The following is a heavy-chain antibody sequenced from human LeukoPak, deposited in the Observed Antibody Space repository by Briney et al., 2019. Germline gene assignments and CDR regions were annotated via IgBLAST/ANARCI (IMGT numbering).Heavy chain of an antibody. V-gene: IGHV3-30*03. CDR1: GFTFSSYG. CDR3: ARGDDAFDV. J-gene: IGHJ3*01. Sequence: GRSLRLSCAASGFTFSSYGMHWVRQAPGKGLEWVAVISFDGRNIYYADSVKGRFTISRDNSKNTLYLQMNSQRADDTAVYYCARGDDAFDVWGQGTVVTVSS. CDR2: ISFDGRNI.